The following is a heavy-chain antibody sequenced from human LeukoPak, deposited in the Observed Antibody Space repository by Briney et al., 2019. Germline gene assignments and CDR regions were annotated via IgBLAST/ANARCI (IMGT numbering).Heavy chain of an antibody. Sequence: GGSLRLSCAASGFTFSDYYMSWIRQAPGKGLEWVSYISSSGSTIYYADSVKGRFTISRDNAKNSPYLQMNSLRAEDTAVYYCARVSSAVAGTFDYWGQGTLVTVSS. V-gene: IGHV3-11*01. CDR3: ARVSSAVAGTFDY. D-gene: IGHD6-19*01. J-gene: IGHJ4*02. CDR1: GFTFSDYY. CDR2: ISSSGSTI.